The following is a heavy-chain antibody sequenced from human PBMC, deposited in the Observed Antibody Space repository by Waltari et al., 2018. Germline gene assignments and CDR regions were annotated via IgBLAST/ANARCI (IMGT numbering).Heavy chain of an antibody. CDR3: ARDYYYSIDY. CDR2: IVRDGSIT. CDR1: GFSFVSYW. Sequence: EVQLVESGGGLVQPGGSLRLSCEASGFSFVSYWMNWVRQAPGKGLVWVSRIVRDGSITSYADSVKGRFTISRDNAKNTLYLQMNSLRDEDTAVYYCARDYYYSIDYWGQGTVVTVSS. V-gene: IGHV3-74*01. J-gene: IGHJ4*02. D-gene: IGHD3-10*01.